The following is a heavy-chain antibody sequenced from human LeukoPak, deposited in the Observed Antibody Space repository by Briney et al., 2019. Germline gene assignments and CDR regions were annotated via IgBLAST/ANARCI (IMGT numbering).Heavy chain of an antibody. V-gene: IGHV4-59*12. J-gene: IGHJ4*02. CDR1: GGSISSYY. Sequence: PSETLSLTCTVSGGSISSYYWSCIRQPPGKGLEWSGDIYYSGSTNYNPSLKSRVTISVDTSKNQFSLKLSSVTAADTAVYYCARDGYYYDSSGYRNFDYWGQGTLVTVSS. CDR2: IYYSGST. CDR3: ARDGYYYDSSGYRNFDY. D-gene: IGHD3-22*01.